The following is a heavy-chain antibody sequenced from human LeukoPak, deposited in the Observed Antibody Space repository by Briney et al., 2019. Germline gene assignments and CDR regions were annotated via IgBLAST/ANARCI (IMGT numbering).Heavy chain of an antibody. CDR3: ARVSHQWLVGFDY. CDR2: INPNSGGT. Sequence: ASVKVSCKASGYTFTGYYMHWVRQAPGQGLEWMGWINPNSGGTNYAQKFQGWVTMTRDTSISTAYMELCRLRSDDTAVYYCARVSHQWLVGFDYWGQGTLVTVSS. D-gene: IGHD6-19*01. CDR1: GYTFTGYY. V-gene: IGHV1-2*04. J-gene: IGHJ4*02.